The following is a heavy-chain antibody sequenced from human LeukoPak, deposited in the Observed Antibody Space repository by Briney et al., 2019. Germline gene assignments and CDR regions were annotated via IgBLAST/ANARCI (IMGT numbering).Heavy chain of an antibody. CDR2: TYYRSKWYN. CDR3: AREESGGWHTYRDYFDY. Sequence: SQTLSLTCAISGDSFSSNSAAWNWIRQSPSRGLEWLGRTYYRSKWYNDYAVSVKSRITINPDTSKNQFSLQLNSVTPEDTAVYYCAREESGGWHTYRDYFDYWGQGTLVTVSS. CDR1: GDSFSSNSAA. D-gene: IGHD6-19*01. V-gene: IGHV6-1*01. J-gene: IGHJ4*02.